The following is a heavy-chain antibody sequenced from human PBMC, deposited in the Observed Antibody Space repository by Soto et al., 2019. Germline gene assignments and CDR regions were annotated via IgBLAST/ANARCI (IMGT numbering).Heavy chain of an antibody. D-gene: IGHD3-3*01. CDR3: ARRPISGDYHYYFAY. Sequence: QVQLVQSGAEVKKPGSSVKVSCKASGGTLSSYAISWVRQAHGQGLEWMGGIIPIFGTANYAQKFQGRVTSTADESTSTAYMELSSLRSEDTAVYYCARRPISGDYHYYFAYWGQGTLVTVSS. J-gene: IGHJ4*02. CDR2: IIPIFGTA. V-gene: IGHV1-69*01. CDR1: GGTLSSYA.